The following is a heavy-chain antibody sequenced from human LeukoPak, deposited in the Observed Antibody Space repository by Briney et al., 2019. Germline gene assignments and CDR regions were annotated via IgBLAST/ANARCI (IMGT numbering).Heavy chain of an antibody. CDR3: ARVKNAKASYYDFWSGYSDYYYYGMDV. J-gene: IGHJ6*02. CDR1: GYTFTSYG. CDR2: ISAYNGNT. V-gene: IGHV1-18*01. Sequence: GASVKVSCKASGYTFTSYGISWVRQAPGQGLEWMGWISAYNGNTNYAQKLQGRVTMTTDTSTSTAYMELRGLRSDDTAVYYCARVKNAKASYYDFWSGYSDYYYYGMDVWGQGTTVTVSS. D-gene: IGHD3-3*01.